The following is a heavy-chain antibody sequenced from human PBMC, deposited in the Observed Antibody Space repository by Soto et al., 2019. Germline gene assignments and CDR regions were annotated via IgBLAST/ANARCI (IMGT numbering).Heavy chain of an antibody. V-gene: IGHV1-69*13. CDR2: IIPIFGTA. Sequence: ASVKVSCKASGGTFSSYAISWVRQAPGQGLEWMGGIIPIFGTANYAQKFQGRVTITADESTSTAYMELSSLRSEDTAVYYCAREQPGIAEKYGMDVWGQGTTVTVSS. D-gene: IGHD6-13*01. J-gene: IGHJ6*02. CDR3: AREQPGIAEKYGMDV. CDR1: GGTFSSYA.